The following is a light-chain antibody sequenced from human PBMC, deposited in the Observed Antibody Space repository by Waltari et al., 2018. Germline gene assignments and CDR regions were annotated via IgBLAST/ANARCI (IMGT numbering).Light chain of an antibody. J-gene: IGKJ1*01. CDR2: GAS. CDR1: QNIGNY. V-gene: IGKV3-20*01. CDR3: QHHVRLPAT. Sequence: IVLTQSPGTLSLSPGGRATLSCRASQNIGNYLAWYQQNPGQAPGLLIYGASSRAAGIPDRFSGSGSGADFSLTISRLEPEDFAVYYCQHHVRLPATFGQGTKV.